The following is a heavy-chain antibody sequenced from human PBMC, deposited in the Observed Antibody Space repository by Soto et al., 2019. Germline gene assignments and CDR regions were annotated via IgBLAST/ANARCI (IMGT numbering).Heavy chain of an antibody. V-gene: IGHV3-48*03. CDR3: ARVGPPLDY. CDR1: GFALSSFD. Sequence: GGSLRLSCAASGFALSSFDMGWVRQAPGKGLEWVSYIKIGGGTTHYAESVKGRFTISRDNAKNSLYLQMNSLRAEDTAVYYCARVGPPLDYWGQGTLVTVSS. J-gene: IGHJ4*02. CDR2: IKIGGGTT.